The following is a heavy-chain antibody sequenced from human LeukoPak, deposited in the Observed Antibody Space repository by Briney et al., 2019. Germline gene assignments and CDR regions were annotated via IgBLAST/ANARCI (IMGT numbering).Heavy chain of an antibody. CDR2: IIPIFGTA. Sequence: ASVKVSCKASGGTFSSYAISWVRQAPGQGLEWMGGIIPIFGTANYAQKFQGRVTITADESTSTAYMELSSLRSEDTAVYYCARAPQHPHFNYYYYYMDVWGKGTTVTISS. D-gene: IGHD3-3*02. J-gene: IGHJ6*03. CDR1: GGTFSSYA. V-gene: IGHV1-69*13. CDR3: ARAPQHPHFNYYYYYMDV.